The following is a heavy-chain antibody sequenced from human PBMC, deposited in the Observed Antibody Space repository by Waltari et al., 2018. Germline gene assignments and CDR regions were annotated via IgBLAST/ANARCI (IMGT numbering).Heavy chain of an antibody. CDR2: ISGSGGST. Sequence: EVQLLESGGGLVQPGGSLRLSCAASGFTFSSYAMSWVCQAPGKGLEWVSAISGSGGSTYYADSVKGRFTISRDNSKNTLYLQMNSLRAEDTAVYYCAKATVHFPSVAGTSWFDPWGQGTLVTVSS. V-gene: IGHV3-23*01. J-gene: IGHJ5*02. CDR3: AKATVHFPSVAGTSWFDP. CDR1: GFTFSSYA. D-gene: IGHD6-19*01.